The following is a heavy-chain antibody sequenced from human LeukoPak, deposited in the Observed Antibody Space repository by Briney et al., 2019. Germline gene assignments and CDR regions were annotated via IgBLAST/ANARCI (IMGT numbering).Heavy chain of an antibody. D-gene: IGHD2-2*02. CDR2: ISWNSGSI. V-gene: IGHV3-9*01. CDR1: GFTFDDYA. CDR3: AKDKLCSSTSCYSGFDY. J-gene: IGHJ4*02. Sequence: GRSLRLSCAASGFTFDDYAMHWVRRAPGKGLEWVSGISWNSGSIGYADSVKGRFTISGDNAKNSLYLQMNSLRAEDTALYYCAKDKLCSSTSCYSGFDYWGQGTLVTVSS.